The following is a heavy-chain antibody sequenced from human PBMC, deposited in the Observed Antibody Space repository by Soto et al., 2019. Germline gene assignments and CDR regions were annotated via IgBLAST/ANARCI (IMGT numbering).Heavy chain of an antibody. D-gene: IGHD5-12*01. CDR3: ARSGYEPYYYYMDV. CDR2: ISGGGGST. CDR1: GFTFSSYA. Sequence: GGSLRLSCAASGFTFSSYAMSWVRQAPGKGLEWVSAISGGGGSTYYADSVKGRFTISRDNSKNTLYLQMNSLRAEDTAVYYCARSGYEPYYYYMDVWGKGTTVTVSS. V-gene: IGHV3-23*01. J-gene: IGHJ6*03.